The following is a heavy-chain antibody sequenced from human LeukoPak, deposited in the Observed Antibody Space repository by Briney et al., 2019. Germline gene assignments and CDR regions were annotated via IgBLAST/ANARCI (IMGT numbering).Heavy chain of an antibody. CDR3: AVQVRYGEMTDPGY. J-gene: IGHJ4*02. D-gene: IGHD3-10*01. Sequence: GGSLRLSCAASGFTFRTYAMAWVRQAPGKGLEWVSASGRTYSKYYADSMEGRVAVSRDSSKNSVFLEIDRLKVGDTAVYYCAVQVRYGEMTDPGYWGQGTPVAVSS. CDR1: GFTFRTYA. CDR2: SGRTYSK. V-gene: IGHV3-21*01.